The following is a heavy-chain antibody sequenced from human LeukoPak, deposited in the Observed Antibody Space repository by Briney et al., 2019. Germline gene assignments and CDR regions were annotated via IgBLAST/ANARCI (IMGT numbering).Heavy chain of an antibody. V-gene: IGHV3-66*04. CDR2: IYKDGIT. Sequence: GGSLRLSCAASGFTVSSSYMSWVRQAPGKGLEWVSVIYKDGITYYADSVKGRFTISRDNSKNTLYLKMNSLRAEDTAVYYCARHPPESGSAHYFDYWGQGTLVTVSS. CDR3: ARHPPESGSAHYFDY. J-gene: IGHJ4*02. D-gene: IGHD1-26*01. CDR1: GFTVSSSY.